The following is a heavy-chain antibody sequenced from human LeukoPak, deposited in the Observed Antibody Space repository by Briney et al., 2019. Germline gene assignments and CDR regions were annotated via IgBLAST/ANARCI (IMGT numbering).Heavy chain of an antibody. V-gene: IGHV4-31*03. Sequence: PSETLSLTCTVSGGSISGGGYYWSWIRQHPGKGLEWIGYIYYSGSTYYNPSLKSRVTISVDTSKNQFSLKLSSVTAADTAVYHCARDSYDSSGFLYAFDIWGQGTMVTVPS. J-gene: IGHJ3*02. CDR2: IYYSGST. D-gene: IGHD3-22*01. CDR3: ARDSYDSSGFLYAFDI. CDR1: GGSISGGGYY.